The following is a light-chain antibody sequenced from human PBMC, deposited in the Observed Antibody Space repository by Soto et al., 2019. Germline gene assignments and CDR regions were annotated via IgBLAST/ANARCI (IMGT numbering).Light chain of an antibody. J-gene: IGKJ5*01. Sequence: DIQMTQSPSSLSASVGDRVTITCRASQGIDNYLAWYQQQPGKVPKLLIYAASTLQSGVPSRFSGSGSGTDFTLTINGLQPEDVATYYCQKYDSALETFGQGTRLEIK. CDR1: QGIDNY. CDR2: AAS. V-gene: IGKV1-27*01. CDR3: QKYDSALET.